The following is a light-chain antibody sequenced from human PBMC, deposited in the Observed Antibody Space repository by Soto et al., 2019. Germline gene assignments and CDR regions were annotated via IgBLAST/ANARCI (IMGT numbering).Light chain of an antibody. V-gene: IGLV1-47*01. Sequence: QLVLTQPPSASGTPGQRVTISCSGSSSNIGSNYVYWYQQLPGTAPKLLIYRNNQRPSGVPDRFSGSKSGTSASLAISGLRSEDEADYYCSAWDDSLRAVVFGGGTKLTVL. CDR3: SAWDDSLRAVV. CDR2: RNN. J-gene: IGLJ2*01. CDR1: SSNIGSNY.